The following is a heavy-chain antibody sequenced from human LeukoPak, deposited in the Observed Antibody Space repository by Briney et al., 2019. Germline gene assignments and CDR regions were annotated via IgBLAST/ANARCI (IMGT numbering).Heavy chain of an antibody. CDR1: GYTFTSYG. CDR2: ISAYNGNT. Sequence: ASVKVSCKASGYTFTSYGISWVRQAPGQGLEWMGWISAYNGNTNYAQKLQGRVTITRDTSASTAYMELSSLRSEDTAVYYCARGRGYCSGGSCSGVYYFDYWGQGTLVTVSS. CDR3: ARGRGYCSGGSCSGVYYFDY. V-gene: IGHV1-18*01. J-gene: IGHJ4*02. D-gene: IGHD2-15*01.